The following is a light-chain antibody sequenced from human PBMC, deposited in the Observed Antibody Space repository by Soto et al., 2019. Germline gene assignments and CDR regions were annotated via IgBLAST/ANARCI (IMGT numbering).Light chain of an antibody. V-gene: IGLV2-14*01. J-gene: IGLJ2*01. CDR2: EVS. CDR1: SSDVGGSNF. Sequence: QSALTQPASVSGSPGQSITISCTGTSSDVGGSNFVSWYQRHPGKAPKLMIYEVSNRPSGVSNRFSGSKSGNTASLIISGLQAEDEADYYCSSYTSSSTLEIGGGTQLTVL. CDR3: SSYTSSSTLE.